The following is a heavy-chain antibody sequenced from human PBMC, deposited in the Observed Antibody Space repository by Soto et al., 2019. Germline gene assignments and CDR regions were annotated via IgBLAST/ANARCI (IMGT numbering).Heavy chain of an antibody. CDR3: ARTMVRGVISY. CDR1: GFTVSRNC. CDR2: IYSGGST. D-gene: IGHD3-10*01. J-gene: IGHJ4*02. V-gene: IGHV3-53*01. Sequence: GGARRRSWAASGFTVSRNCMSGGRQAPGKGLEWVSVIYSGGSTYYADSVKGRFTISRDNSKNTLYLQMNSLRAEDTAVYYCARTMVRGVISYWGQGTLVTVSS.